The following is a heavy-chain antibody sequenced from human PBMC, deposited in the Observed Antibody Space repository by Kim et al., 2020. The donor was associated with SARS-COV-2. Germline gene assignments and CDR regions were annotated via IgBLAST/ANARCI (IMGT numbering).Heavy chain of an antibody. V-gene: IGHV4-39*01. CDR2: IYYSGST. CDR3: ARHLSPLLGYCSSTSCPPSDY. CDR1: GGSISSSSYY. D-gene: IGHD2-2*01. Sequence: SETLSLTCTVSGGSISSSSYYWGWIRQPPGKGLEWIGSIYYSGSTYYNPSLKSRVTISVDTSKNQFSLKLSSVTAADTAVYYCARHLSPLLGYCSSTSCPPSDYWGQGTLVTVSS. J-gene: IGHJ4*02.